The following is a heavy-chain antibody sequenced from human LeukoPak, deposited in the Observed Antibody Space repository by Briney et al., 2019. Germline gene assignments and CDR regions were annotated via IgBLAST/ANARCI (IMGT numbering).Heavy chain of an antibody. Sequence: SETLSLTCAVYGGSFSGYYWSWIRQPPGKGLEWIGYIYYSGSTYYNPSLKSRVTISVDTSKNQFSLKLSSVTAADTAVYYCARACYYDSSGGAFDIWGQGTMVTVSS. CDR3: ARACYYDSSGGAFDI. D-gene: IGHD3-22*01. CDR2: IYYSGST. CDR1: GGSFSGYY. V-gene: IGHV4-59*12. J-gene: IGHJ3*02.